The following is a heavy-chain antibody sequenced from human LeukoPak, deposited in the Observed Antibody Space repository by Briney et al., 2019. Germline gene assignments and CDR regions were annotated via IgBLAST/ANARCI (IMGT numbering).Heavy chain of an antibody. CDR1: GGTFSSYA. CDR2: IIPIFGTA. J-gene: IGHJ4*02. Sequence: ASVKVSCKAPGGTFSSYAISWVRQAPGQGLEWMGGIIPIFGTANYAQKFQGRVTMTRNTSISTAYMELSSLRSEDTAVYYCARGLEFAPVPEHEGGPGTLVTVSS. D-gene: IGHD2-2*01. V-gene: IGHV1-69*05. CDR3: ARGLEFAPVPEHE.